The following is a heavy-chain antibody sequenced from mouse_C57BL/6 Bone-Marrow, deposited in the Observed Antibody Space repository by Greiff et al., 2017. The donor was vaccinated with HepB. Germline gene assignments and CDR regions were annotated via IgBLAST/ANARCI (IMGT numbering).Heavy chain of an antibody. D-gene: IGHD2-4*01. CDR1: GYTFTDYY. CDR3: ARGNDYDDGFAY. J-gene: IGHJ3*01. V-gene: IGHV1-26*01. CDR2: INPNNGGT. Sequence: EVQLQQSGPELVKPGASVKISCKASGYTFTDYYMNWVKQSHGKSLEWIGDINPNNGGTSYNQKFKGKATLTVDKSSSTAYMELRSLTSEDSAVYYCARGNDYDDGFAYWGQGTLVTVSA.